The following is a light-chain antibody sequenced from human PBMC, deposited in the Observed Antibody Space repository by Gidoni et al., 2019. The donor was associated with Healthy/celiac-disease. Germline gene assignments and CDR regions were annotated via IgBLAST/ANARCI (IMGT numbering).Light chain of an antibody. J-gene: IGKJ1*01. CDR3: QQYGSSPRT. V-gene: IGKV3-20*01. CDR1: QSVSSSY. Sequence: EIVLTQSPGTLSLSPGERATLYCRASQSVSSSYLAWYQQKPSQAPRLLIYGACSRATGIPDRFSGSGSGTDFTLTISRLEPEDFAVYYCQQYGSSPRTFGQGTKVEIK. CDR2: GAC.